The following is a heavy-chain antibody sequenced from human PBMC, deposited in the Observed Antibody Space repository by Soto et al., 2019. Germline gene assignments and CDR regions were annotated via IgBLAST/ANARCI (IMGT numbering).Heavy chain of an antibody. CDR3: AATTGGIVVVTANFDY. D-gene: IGHD2-21*02. Sequence: ASVKVSCKASGFTFTSSAVQWVRQARGQRLEWIGWIVVGSGNTNYAQKFQERVTITRDMSTSTAYMELSSLRSEDTAVYYCAATTGGIVVVTANFDYWGQATLVNVSS. J-gene: IGHJ4*02. CDR2: IVVGSGNT. CDR1: GFTFTSSA. V-gene: IGHV1-58*01.